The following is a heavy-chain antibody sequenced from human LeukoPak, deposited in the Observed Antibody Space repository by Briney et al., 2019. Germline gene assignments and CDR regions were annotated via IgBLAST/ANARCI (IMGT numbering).Heavy chain of an antibody. V-gene: IGHV4-34*01. CDR2: INHSGST. CDR3: ARRGLTYYYDSSDY. CDR1: GGSFSGYY. D-gene: IGHD3-22*01. J-gene: IGHJ4*02. Sequence: PSGTLSLTCAVYGGSFSGYYWSWIRQPPGKGLEWIGEINHSGSTNYNPSLKSRVTISVDTSKNQFSLKLSSVTAADTAVYYCARRGLTYYYDSSDYWGQGTLVTVSS.